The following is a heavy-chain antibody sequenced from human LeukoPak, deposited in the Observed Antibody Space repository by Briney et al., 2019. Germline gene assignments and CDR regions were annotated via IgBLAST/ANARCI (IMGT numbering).Heavy chain of an antibody. CDR1: GGTFSSYA. CDR3: ARGLEEYYGSGSYYNWFDP. V-gene: IGHV1-69*13. CDR2: IIPIFGTA. D-gene: IGHD3-10*01. J-gene: IGHJ5*02. Sequence: ASVKVSCEASGGTFSSYAISWVRQAPGQGLGWMGGIIPIFGTANYAQKFQGRVTITADESTSTAYMELSSLRSEDTAVYYCARGLEEYYGSGSYYNWFDPWGQGTLVTVSS.